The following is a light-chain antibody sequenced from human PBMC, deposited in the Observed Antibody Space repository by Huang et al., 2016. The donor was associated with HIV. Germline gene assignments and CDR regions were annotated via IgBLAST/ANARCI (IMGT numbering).Light chain of an antibody. CDR1: QNVSTN. CDR3: QHYDNWAPAT. Sequence: EIVMTQSPVTLSVSPGESATLSCRASQNVSTNLAWYQHKPGRAPRLRIYGASTRDNGVPARFSASGSGTEFTFTVGGLRSDDFAVYYCQHYDNWAPATFGQGTKLEFK. V-gene: IGKV3-15*01. CDR2: GAS. J-gene: IGKJ1*01.